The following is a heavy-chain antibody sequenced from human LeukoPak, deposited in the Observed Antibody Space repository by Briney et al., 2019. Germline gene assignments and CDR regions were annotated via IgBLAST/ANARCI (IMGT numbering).Heavy chain of an antibody. J-gene: IGHJ4*02. CDR1: GYTFTGYY. V-gene: IGHV1-2*02. D-gene: IGHD3-22*01. Sequence: WASVKVSCKASGYTFTGYYMHWVRQAPGKGLEWMGWINPNSGGTNYAQKFQGRVTMTRDTSISTAYMELSRLRSDDTAVYYCASISHYDSSGYYYPAYWGQGTLVTVSS. CDR2: INPNSGGT. CDR3: ASISHYDSSGYYYPAY.